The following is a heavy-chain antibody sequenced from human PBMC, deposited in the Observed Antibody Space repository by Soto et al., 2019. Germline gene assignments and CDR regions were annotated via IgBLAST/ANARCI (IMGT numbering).Heavy chain of an antibody. CDR1: GGTFSSYA. CDR3: ARAFLDYCGGDCRGGVYYYYYVMDV. Sequence: SVKVSCKASGGTFSSYAISWVRQAPGQGLEWMGGIIPNCGTANYAQKFQGRVTITADKSTSTAYMELSSLRSEDTAVYYCARAFLDYCGGDCRGGVYYYYYVMDVRGEGTTVTVSS. D-gene: IGHD2-21*02. J-gene: IGHJ6*04. V-gene: IGHV1-69*06. CDR2: IIPNCGTA.